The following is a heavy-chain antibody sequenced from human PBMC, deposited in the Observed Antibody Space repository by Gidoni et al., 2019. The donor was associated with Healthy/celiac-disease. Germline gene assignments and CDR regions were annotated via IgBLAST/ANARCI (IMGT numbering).Heavy chain of an antibody. D-gene: IGHD4-4*01. Sequence: ELQLLESGGGLVQPGGYLRLSCAASVFTFSSYAMSWVRQAPGKGLEWVSGISGSGGSTYYADSVKGRVTISRDNSKNTLYLQMNSLRAEDTAVYYCAKDPIYSLGIWGQGTLVTVSS. CDR1: VFTFSSYA. CDR2: ISGSGGST. CDR3: AKDPIYSLGI. V-gene: IGHV3-23*01. J-gene: IGHJ4*02.